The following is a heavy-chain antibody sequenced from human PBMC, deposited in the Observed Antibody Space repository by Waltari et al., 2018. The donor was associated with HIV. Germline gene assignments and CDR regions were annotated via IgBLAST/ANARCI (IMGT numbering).Heavy chain of an antibody. D-gene: IGHD5-18*01. V-gene: IGHV4-31*03. CDR1: GCAISSGGYY. CDR2: IYYSGST. CDR3: ARELYWEDGYSYVRGYFDY. J-gene: IGHJ4*02. Sequence: QLQLQESGPGLVKPSQTLSLTCPVSGCAISSGGYYCSWIRQHHGKGLEWIGYIYYSGSTYYNPSLKSRVTISVDTSKNQFSLKLSSVTAADTAVYYCARELYWEDGYSYVRGYFDYWGQGTLVTVSS.